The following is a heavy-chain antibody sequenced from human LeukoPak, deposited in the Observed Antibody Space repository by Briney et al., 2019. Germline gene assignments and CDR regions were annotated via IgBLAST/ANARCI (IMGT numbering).Heavy chain of an antibody. V-gene: IGHV3-74*01. CDR3: ATNYYYYYGLDV. CDR1: GFTFSSYW. CDR2: ISGDRSST. Sequence: GGTLTLSCAASGFTFSSYWLHWVRQAPGKGLVWVSRISGDRSSTSYADSVHGRFTISRDNANTTLYLQMNSLRAEDTAVYYCATNYYYYYGLDVWGQGTPVTVSS. J-gene: IGHJ6*02.